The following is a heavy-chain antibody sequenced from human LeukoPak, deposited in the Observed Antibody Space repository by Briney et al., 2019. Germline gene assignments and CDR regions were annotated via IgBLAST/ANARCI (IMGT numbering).Heavy chain of an antibody. CDR3: ARESGKFDY. V-gene: IGHV3-43*02. J-gene: IGHJ4*02. Sequence: GGSLRLSRVVSGLPIADFAMHWVRQAPGKGLEWVSLISGDGVSTFYADSVKGRFSISRDNSKNSLSLEMNSLRTEDTAMYYCARESGKFDYWGQGTLVAVSS. CDR2: ISGDGVST. CDR1: GLPIADFA.